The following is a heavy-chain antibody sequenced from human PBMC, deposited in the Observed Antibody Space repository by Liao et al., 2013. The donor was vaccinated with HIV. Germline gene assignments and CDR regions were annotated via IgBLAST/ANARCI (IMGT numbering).Heavy chain of an antibody. CDR1: GGSISSGSHY. V-gene: IGHV4-61*02. Sequence: QLQLQESGPGLVRPSETLSLTCTVSGGSISSGSHYCSWIRQPAGKGLEWIGRIYVSGSTTYNPSLKSRVTMSIDTSRNQFSVNLNSVTAADTAVYYCAGRLWFGEFDAFDIWGQGTTVTVSS. CDR3: AGRLWFGEFDAFDI. D-gene: IGHD3-10*01. J-gene: IGHJ3*02. CDR2: IYVSGST.